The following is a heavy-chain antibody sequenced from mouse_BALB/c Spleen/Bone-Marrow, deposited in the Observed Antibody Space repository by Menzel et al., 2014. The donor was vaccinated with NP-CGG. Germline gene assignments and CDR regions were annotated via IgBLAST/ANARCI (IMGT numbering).Heavy chain of an antibody. J-gene: IGHJ2*01. CDR2: ISYTGNT. Sequence: DVMLVESGPSLIKPSQTLSLTCSVTGDSITSGYWNWIRKFPGNELEYMGYISYTGNTYYNPFLKSRISIARDTSKNQYYLQLHSVTTEDTATYFCARSLGRFDYWGQGATLTVSS. D-gene: IGHD4-1*01. CDR3: ARSLGRFDY. V-gene: IGHV3-8*02. CDR1: GDSITSGY.